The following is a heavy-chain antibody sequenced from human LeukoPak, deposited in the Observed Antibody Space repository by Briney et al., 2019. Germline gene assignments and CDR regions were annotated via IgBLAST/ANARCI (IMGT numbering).Heavy chain of an antibody. CDR1: GFTFSSYG. V-gene: IGHV3-30*03. Sequence: GGSLRLSCAASGFTFSSYGMHWVRQAPGKGLEWVAVISYDGSNKYYADSVKGRFTISRDNSKNTLYLQMNSLRAEDTAVYYCAREWPELSYDFWSGPIAAAGYKYYYYMDVWGKGTTVTVSS. D-gene: IGHD3-3*01. CDR3: AREWPELSYDFWSGPIAAAGYKYYYYMDV. CDR2: ISYDGSNK. J-gene: IGHJ6*03.